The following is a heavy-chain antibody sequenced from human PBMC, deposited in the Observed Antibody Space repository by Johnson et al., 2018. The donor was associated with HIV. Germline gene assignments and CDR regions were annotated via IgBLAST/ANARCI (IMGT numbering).Heavy chain of an antibody. J-gene: IGHJ3*02. CDR3: ARGRITMVQGVIFGAFDI. CDR2: ISYDGSNK. V-gene: IGHV3-30*03. Sequence: QVQLVESGGGVVQPGRSLRLSCAASGFTFSSYGMHWVRQAPGKGLEWVAVISYDGSNKYYADSVKGRFTISRDNSKNTLYLQMNSLRAEDTAVYYCARGRITMVQGVIFGAFDIWGQGTMVTVSS. CDR1: GFTFSSYG. D-gene: IGHD3-10*01.